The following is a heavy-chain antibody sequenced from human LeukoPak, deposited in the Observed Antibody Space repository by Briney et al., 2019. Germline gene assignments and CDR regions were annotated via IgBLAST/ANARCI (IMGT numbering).Heavy chain of an antibody. V-gene: IGHV3-23*01. J-gene: IGHJ4*02. CDR3: ARLGYSGYDAFDY. D-gene: IGHD5-12*01. CDR2: IGGSGTRT. CDR1: GFTFTTYG. Sequence: GGSLRLSCSASGFTFTTYGMNWVRQAPGEWLEWVSGIGGSGTRTYYAVSVKGRFTISRDNSKNTLYLQMNSLRAEDTAVYYCARLGYSGYDAFDYWGQGTLVTVSS.